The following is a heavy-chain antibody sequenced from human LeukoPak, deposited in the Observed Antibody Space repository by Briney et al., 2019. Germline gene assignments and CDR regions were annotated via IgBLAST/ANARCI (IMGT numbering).Heavy chain of an antibody. Sequence: ASVKVSCKASTYTFTRYGISWVRQAPGQGLEWMGWINPNSGGTNYAQKFQGRVTMTRDTSISTAYMELSRLRSDDTAVYYCARVPVGLWFGELFFDYWGQGTLVTVSS. V-gene: IGHV1-2*02. CDR1: TYTFTRYG. D-gene: IGHD3-10*01. CDR2: INPNSGGT. CDR3: ARVPVGLWFGELFFDY. J-gene: IGHJ4*02.